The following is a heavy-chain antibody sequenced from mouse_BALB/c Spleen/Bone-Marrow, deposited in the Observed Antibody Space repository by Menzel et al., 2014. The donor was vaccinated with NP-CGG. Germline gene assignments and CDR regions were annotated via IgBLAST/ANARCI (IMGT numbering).Heavy chain of an antibody. CDR1: GFNIKDTY. Sequence: EVKLMESGAELVKPGASAKLSCTASGFNIKDTYMHWVKQRPEQGLEWIGRIDPANGNTKYDPKFQGKATITADTSSNTAYLQLSSLTSEDTAVYYCAMYYYGSSLFAYWGQGTLVTVSA. J-gene: IGHJ3*01. CDR2: IDPANGNT. V-gene: IGHV14-3*02. D-gene: IGHD1-1*01. CDR3: AMYYYGSSLFAY.